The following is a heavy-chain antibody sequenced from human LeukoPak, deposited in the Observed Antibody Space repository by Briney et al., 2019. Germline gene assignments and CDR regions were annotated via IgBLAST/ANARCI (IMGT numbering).Heavy chain of an antibody. D-gene: IGHD6-6*01. CDR1: GYTFTSYL. CDR3: ARDYRRVPIAARPGGWFDP. Sequence: ASVKVSCKASGYTFTSYLIHWVRQAPGQGPEWMGVMYTSGGGTTYAQKFQGRVTMTRDTSISTAYMELSRLRSDDTAVYYCARDYRRVPIAARPGGWFDPWGQGTLVTVSS. J-gene: IGHJ5*02. CDR2: MYTSGGGT. V-gene: IGHV1-2*02.